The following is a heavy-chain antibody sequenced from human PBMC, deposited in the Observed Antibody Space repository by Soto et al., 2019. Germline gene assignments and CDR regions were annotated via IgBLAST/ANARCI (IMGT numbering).Heavy chain of an antibody. D-gene: IGHD6-6*01. CDR3: AKNIHSSSGTDY. Sequence: GGSLRLSCAATGFTFNNFAMNGVRQGPGKGLEWVSGISGGGDATRYADSVKGRFTISRDNAESMVYLDMYSLIPDDTAIYYCAKNIHSSSGTDYWGQGP. CDR2: ISGGGDAT. J-gene: IGHJ4*02. CDR1: GFTFNNFA. V-gene: IGHV3-23*01.